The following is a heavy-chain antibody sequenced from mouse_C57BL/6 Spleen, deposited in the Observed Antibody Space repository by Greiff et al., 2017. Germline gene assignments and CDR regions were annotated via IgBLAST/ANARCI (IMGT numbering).Heavy chain of an antibody. CDR3: ARPAYDYDKGFGYAMDY. CDR2: IDPSDSYT. J-gene: IGHJ4*01. CDR1: GYTFTSYW. V-gene: IGHV1-50*01. Sequence: QVQLQQPGAELVKPGASVKLSCKASGYTFTSYWMQWVKQRPGQGLEWIGEIDPSDSYTNYNQKFKGKATLTVDTSSSTAYMQLSSLTSEYSAVYYCARPAYDYDKGFGYAMDYWGQGTSVTVSS. D-gene: IGHD2-4*01.